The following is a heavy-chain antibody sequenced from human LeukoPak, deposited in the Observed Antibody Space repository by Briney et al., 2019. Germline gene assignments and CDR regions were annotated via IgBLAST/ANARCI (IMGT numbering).Heavy chain of an antibody. CDR1: GGTFSSYA. CDR3: ADGVRVGPIEY. Sequence: GASVKVSCKASGGTFSSYAISWVRQAPGQGLEWMGRVVPITGMSDYAQKFHDRVIITADEITRTNYLELRSLKADDTAVYYCADGVRVGPIEYWGQGTQVTVSA. V-gene: IGHV1-69*04. CDR2: VVPITGMS. J-gene: IGHJ4*02. D-gene: IGHD3-10*01.